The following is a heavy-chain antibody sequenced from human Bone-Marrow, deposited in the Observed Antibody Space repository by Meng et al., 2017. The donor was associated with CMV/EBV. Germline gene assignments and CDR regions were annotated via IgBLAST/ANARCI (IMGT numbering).Heavy chain of an antibody. CDR2: ISHSGST. Sequence: YHWSCIRQPPEKGLEWIEEISHSGSTNYSPSLKSRGTISVGTSKSQFSLKLSSVTAEDTDVYYCARGGTYYDFWSGYRSFVPNWFDPWGQGTLVTVSS. D-gene: IGHD3-3*01. CDR1: YH. J-gene: IGHJ5*02. V-gene: IGHV4-34*01. CDR3: ARGGTYYDFWSGYRSFVPNWFDP.